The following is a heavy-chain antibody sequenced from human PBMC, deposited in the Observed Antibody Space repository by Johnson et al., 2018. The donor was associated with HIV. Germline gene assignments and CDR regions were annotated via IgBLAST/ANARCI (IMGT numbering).Heavy chain of an antibody. Sequence: QVQLVESGGGVVQPGGSLRLSCAASGFTFSNYGMHWVRQAPGKGLEWVAFIRYDGSNKYYADSVKGRFTISRDNSKNTLYLQMNSLRVEDTAVYYCARELGSSWYGAFDIWGQGTMVTFSS. CDR1: GFTFSNYG. J-gene: IGHJ3*02. D-gene: IGHD6-13*01. V-gene: IGHV3-30*02. CDR3: ARELGSSWYGAFDI. CDR2: IRYDGSNK.